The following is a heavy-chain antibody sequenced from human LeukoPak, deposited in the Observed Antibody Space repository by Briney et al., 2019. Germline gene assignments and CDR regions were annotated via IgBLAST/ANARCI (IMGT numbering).Heavy chain of an antibody. J-gene: IGHJ4*02. CDR2: ISSSGSTI. D-gene: IGHD3-10*01. Sequence: GGPLTLSCAASGFTFSDYYMRGIRHAPEGGLEWVSYISSSGSTIYYAHSVKGRFTIPRDNAKISLYLQINTLRAEDRAVYYCARGGRFGELFPFDYWGQGTLVTVSS. V-gene: IGHV3-11*01. CDR3: ARGGRFGELFPFDY. CDR1: GFTFSDYY.